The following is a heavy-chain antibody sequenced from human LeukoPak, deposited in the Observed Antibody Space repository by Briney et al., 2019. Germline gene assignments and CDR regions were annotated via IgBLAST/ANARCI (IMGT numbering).Heavy chain of an antibody. Sequence: SETLSLTCAVYGGSFSGYYWSWIRQPPGKGLEWIGEINHSGSTNYNSSLKSRVTMSVDTSKNQFSLKLSSVTAADTAVYYCARGLTYYYDSSGYYPRGWFDPWGQGTLVTVSS. V-gene: IGHV4-34*01. CDR2: INHSGST. J-gene: IGHJ5*02. CDR3: ARGLTYYYDSSGYYPRGWFDP. D-gene: IGHD3-22*01. CDR1: GGSFSGYY.